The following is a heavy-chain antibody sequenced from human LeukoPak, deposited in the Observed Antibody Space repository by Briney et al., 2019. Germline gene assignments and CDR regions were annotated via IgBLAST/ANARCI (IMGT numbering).Heavy chain of an antibody. V-gene: IGHV4-59*12. CDR1: GGSISSYY. CDR3: GGARGYGRRGYKNLFDP. Sequence: SETLSLTCTVSGGSISSYYWSWIRQPPGKGLEWIGSIYYSGSTYYNPSLKSRVTISVDTSKNQFSLKLSSVTAADTAVYYCGGARGYGRRGYKNLFDPLGQGTLVTVSS. J-gene: IGHJ5*02. CDR2: IYYSGST. D-gene: IGHD3-22*01.